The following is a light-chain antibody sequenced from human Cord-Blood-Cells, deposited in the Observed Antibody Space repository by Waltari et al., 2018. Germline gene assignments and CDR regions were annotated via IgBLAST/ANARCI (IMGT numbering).Light chain of an antibody. CDR3: QQYYSTPRT. V-gene: IGKV4-1*01. CDR1: LSVLSSSNNKNY. CDR2: WAS. J-gene: IGKJ1*01. Sequence: DIVLTQSPDSLAVSLGEGATINCKSSLSVLSSSNNKNYLAWYQQKPGQPPKLLIYWASTRESGVPDRFSGSGSGTDFTLTISSLQAEDVAVYYCQQYYSTPRTFGQGTKVEIK.